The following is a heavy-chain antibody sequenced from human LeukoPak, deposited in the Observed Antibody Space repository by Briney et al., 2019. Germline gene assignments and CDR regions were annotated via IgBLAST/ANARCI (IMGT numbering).Heavy chain of an antibody. CDR3: ARVLRYCSGGNCYSGGLGYMDV. CDR2: ISGNGGST. CDR1: GFTFSSYA. J-gene: IGHJ6*03. D-gene: IGHD2-15*01. V-gene: IGHV3-64*01. Sequence: GGTLRLSCAASGFTFSSYAMHWVRQAPGKGLEYVSAISGNGGSTYYANSVKGRFTISRDNAKNSLFLQMNSLRAEDTAVYYCARVLRYCSGGNCYSGGLGYMDVWGKGTTVTISS.